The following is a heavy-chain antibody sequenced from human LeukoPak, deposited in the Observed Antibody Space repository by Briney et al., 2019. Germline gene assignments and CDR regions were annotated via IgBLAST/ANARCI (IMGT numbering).Heavy chain of an antibody. Sequence: SETLSLTCTVSGGSISSGSYYWSWIRQPAGKGLEWIGRIYTSGSTNYDPSLKSRVTISVDTSKNQFSLKLSSVTAADTAVYYCARAGAMVRVFDPWGQGTLVTVSS. V-gene: IGHV4-61*02. CDR3: ARAGAMVRVFDP. D-gene: IGHD3-10*01. CDR1: GGSISSGSYY. CDR2: IYTSGST. J-gene: IGHJ5*02.